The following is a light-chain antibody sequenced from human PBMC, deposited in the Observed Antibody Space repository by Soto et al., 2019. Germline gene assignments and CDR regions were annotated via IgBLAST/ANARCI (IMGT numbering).Light chain of an antibody. Sequence: EIVLTQSPGTLSLSPGERATLSCRASQSVSSSYLAWYQQKPGQAPRLLIYGASSSATGIPDSFSGSGSGTDFTLTTSRLEPEDFAVYYGQQYGSSPLLYSFGQGTKLEIK. CDR1: QSVSSSY. V-gene: IGKV3-20*01. J-gene: IGKJ2*01. CDR3: QQYGSSPLLYS. CDR2: GAS.